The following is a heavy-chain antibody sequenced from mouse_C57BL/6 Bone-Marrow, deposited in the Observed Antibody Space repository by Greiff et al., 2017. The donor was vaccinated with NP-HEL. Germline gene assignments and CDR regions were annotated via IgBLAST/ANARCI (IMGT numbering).Heavy chain of an antibody. CDR3: AGSYSHASVYSIDY. J-gene: IGHJ2*01. V-gene: IGHV1-64*01. D-gene: IGHD6-2*01. Sequence: VQLQQPGAELVKPGASVKLSCKASGYTFTSYWMHWVKQRPGQGLEWIGMIHPNSGSTNYNEKFKSKATLTVDKSSSTAYMQLSSLTSEDSAVYYYAGSYSHASVYSIDYWGQGTTLTVSS. CDR2: IHPNSGST. CDR1: GYTFTSYW.